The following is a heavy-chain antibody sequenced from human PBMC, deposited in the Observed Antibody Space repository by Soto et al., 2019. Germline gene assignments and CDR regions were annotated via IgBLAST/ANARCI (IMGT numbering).Heavy chain of an antibody. V-gene: IGHV1-69*02. CDR1: GGTFSSYT. J-gene: IGHJ4*02. Sequence: SVKVSCKASGGTFSSYTISWVRQAPGQGLEWMGRIIPILGIADYAQKFQGRVTITADKSTSTAYMELSSLRSEDTAVYYCARVIRDPSAPYYFDYWGQGTLVTVSS. CDR3: ARVIRDPSAPYYFDY. D-gene: IGHD3-10*01. CDR2: IIPILGIA.